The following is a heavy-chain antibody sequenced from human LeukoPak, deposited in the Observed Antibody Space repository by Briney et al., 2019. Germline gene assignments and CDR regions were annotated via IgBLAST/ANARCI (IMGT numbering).Heavy chain of an antibody. CDR3: AREERLYYYDSSSADAFDI. CDR1: GGTFSSYA. Sequence: SVKVSCKASGGTFSSYAISWVRQAPGQGLEWMGRIIPILGIANYAQKFQGRVTITADKSTSTAYMELSSLRSEDTAVYYCAREERLYYYDSSSADAFDIWGQGTMVTVSS. CDR2: IIPILGIA. V-gene: IGHV1-69*04. J-gene: IGHJ3*02. D-gene: IGHD3-22*01.